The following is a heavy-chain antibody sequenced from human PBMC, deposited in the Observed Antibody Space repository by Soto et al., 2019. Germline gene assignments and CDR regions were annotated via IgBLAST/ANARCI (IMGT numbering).Heavy chain of an antibody. D-gene: IGHD1-26*01. CDR2: IYYSGST. CDR3: ARGTTSFDY. CDR1: GGSVSSYC. J-gene: IGHJ4*02. V-gene: IGHV4-59*02. Sequence: SETLSRTYNVSGGSVSSYCWSWIRQPPGKGLEWIGYIYYSGSTNYNPSLKSRVTISVDTSKNQFSLKLSSVTAADTAVYYCARGTTSFDYWGQGTLVTVSS.